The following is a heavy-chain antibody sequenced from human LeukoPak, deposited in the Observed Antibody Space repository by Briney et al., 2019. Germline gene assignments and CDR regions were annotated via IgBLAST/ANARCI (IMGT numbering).Heavy chain of an antibody. CDR2: INWSGGST. D-gene: IGHD1-26*01. CDR1: GFTFDDYG. CDR3: ARAAGALDY. V-gene: IGHV3-20*04. J-gene: IGHJ4*02. Sequence: GGSLRLSCAASGFTFDDYGMTWVRQASGKGLEWVSGINWSGGSTSYADSVKGRFTISRDNVKNSLYLQMNSLRAEDTALYYCARAAGALDYWGQGTLVTVSS.